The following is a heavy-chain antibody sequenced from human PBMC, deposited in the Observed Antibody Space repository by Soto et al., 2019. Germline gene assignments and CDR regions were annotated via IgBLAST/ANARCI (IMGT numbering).Heavy chain of an antibody. Sequence: EVQLVESGGGLVKPGGSLRLSCAASGFTFSSYTMNWVRQAPGKGLEWVSSISSSSSYIYYADSVKGRFTSSRDNAKNSRYLQMNSLRADDTAVYYCAGGGIAAAGWARCDYWGQGTLVTVSS. J-gene: IGHJ4*02. D-gene: IGHD6-13*01. CDR1: GFTFSSYT. CDR2: ISSSSSYI. CDR3: AGGGIAAAGWARCDY. V-gene: IGHV3-21*01.